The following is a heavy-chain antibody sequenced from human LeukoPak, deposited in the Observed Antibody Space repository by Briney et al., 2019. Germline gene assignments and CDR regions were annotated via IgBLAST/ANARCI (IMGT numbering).Heavy chain of an antibody. Sequence: PGGSLRLSCAASGFTFSSYGMHWVREAPGKGLEWVAVISYDGSNKYYADSVKGRFTISRDNSKNTLYPQMNSLRAEDTAVYYCAKGGSEAAAGTGFDYWGQGTLVTVSS. V-gene: IGHV3-30*18. J-gene: IGHJ4*02. D-gene: IGHD6-13*01. CDR1: GFTFSSYG. CDR2: ISYDGSNK. CDR3: AKGGSEAAAGTGFDY.